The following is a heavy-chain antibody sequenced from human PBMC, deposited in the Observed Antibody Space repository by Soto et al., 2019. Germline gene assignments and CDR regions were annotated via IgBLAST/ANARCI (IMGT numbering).Heavy chain of an antibody. CDR2: IIPIFGTA. CDR1: GGTFSSYA. Sequence: SVKVSCKASGGTFSSYAISWVRQAPGQGLEWMGGIIPIFGTANYAQKFQGRVTITADESTSTAYMELSSLRSEDTAVYYCAKKSSGYPLKGMDVWGQGTTVTVSS. D-gene: IGHD3-22*01. V-gene: IGHV1-69*13. CDR3: AKKSSGYPLKGMDV. J-gene: IGHJ6*02.